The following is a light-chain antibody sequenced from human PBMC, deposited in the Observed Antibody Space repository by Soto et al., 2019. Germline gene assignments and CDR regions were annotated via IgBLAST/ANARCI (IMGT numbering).Light chain of an antibody. J-gene: IGKJ1*01. CDR3: QQYGSSPRT. V-gene: IGKV3-20*01. CDR1: QSVSSSY. CDR2: GAS. Sequence: EIVLTQSPGTLSWSPGERATLSCRASQSVSSSYLAWYQQKPGQAPRLLIYGASSRATGIPDRFSGSGSGTDFTLIISRLEPEDFAVYYCQQYGSSPRTFGQGTKVEIK.